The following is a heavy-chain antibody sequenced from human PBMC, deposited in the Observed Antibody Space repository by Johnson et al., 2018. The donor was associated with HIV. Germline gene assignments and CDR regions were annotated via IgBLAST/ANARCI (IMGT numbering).Heavy chain of an antibody. CDR1: GFTFRSNG. V-gene: IGHV3-30*19. D-gene: IGHD4-17*01. CDR3: ARERRTDYDYDAFDI. CDR2: ISYDGTNK. Sequence: QVQLVESGGGVVQPGGSLRLSCAASGFTFRSNGMHWVRQAPGKGLEWVTFISYDGTNKYYADSVKGRFTISRDNSKNTLYLQMNSLRAEDTAVYYCARERRTDYDYDAFDIWGQGTMVTVSS. J-gene: IGHJ3*02.